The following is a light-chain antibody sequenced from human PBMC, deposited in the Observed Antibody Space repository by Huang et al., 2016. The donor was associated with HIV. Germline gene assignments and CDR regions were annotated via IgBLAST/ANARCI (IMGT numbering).Light chain of an antibody. CDR2: NAS. V-gene: IGKV3-11*01. CDR3: QQRNNWPPYT. J-gene: IGKJ2*01. Sequence: EIVLTQSPATLSLSQGDRATLSCRASQSVGRYLAWYQQKPGEAPRLLIYNASNRATVVPGRFSGRGSGTDFTLTISSLEPEDFAVYYCQQRNNWPPYTFGQGTKLEIK. CDR1: QSVGRY.